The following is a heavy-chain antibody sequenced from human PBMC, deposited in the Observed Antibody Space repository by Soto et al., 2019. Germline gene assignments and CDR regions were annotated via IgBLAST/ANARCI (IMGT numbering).Heavy chain of an antibody. J-gene: IGHJ3*02. CDR2: ISGSGDYT. D-gene: IGHD4-17*01. CDR3: ANHGGFDT. V-gene: IGHV3-23*01. CDR1: GFTFSTSG. Sequence: EVQLLESGGGLVQPGGSLRLSCAASGFTFSTSGMSWVRQAPGKGLEWVSNISGSGDYTNYADSVKGRFTISRDNSKNTLYLQINSLTAEDTAVYYCANHGGFDTWGQGTMVAVSS.